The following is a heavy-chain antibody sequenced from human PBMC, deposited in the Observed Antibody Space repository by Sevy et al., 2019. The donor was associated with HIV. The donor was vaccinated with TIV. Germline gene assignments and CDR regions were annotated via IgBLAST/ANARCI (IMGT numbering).Heavy chain of an antibody. V-gene: IGHV4-31*03. J-gene: IGHJ4*02. Sequence: SETLSLTCTVSGGSISSGGYYWNWIRQHPGKGLEWIAYIYFSGNTYYNPSLKSRLTISVDTSKSQFSLKLRSVTAADTAVYYCVRGGSGTTVTTFDYWGQGTLVTVSS. D-gene: IGHD4-17*01. CDR3: VRGGSGTTVTTFDY. CDR2: IYFSGNT. CDR1: GGSISSGGYY.